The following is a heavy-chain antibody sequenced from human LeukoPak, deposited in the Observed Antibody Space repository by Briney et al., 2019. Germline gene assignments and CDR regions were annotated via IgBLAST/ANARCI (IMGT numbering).Heavy chain of an antibody. D-gene: IGHD1-26*01. CDR1: GFSFSRFG. CDR2: VQHDGNNK. V-gene: IGHV3-30*02. CDR3: AKGSGWEMSYYYYYMDV. J-gene: IGHJ6*03. Sequence: GGSLRLSCVASGFSFSRFGMHWVRQAPGKGLQWVAFVQHDGNNKVYGDFVKGRFTISRDNSKNTLYLQLNTLRAEDTAVYYCAKGSGWEMSYYYYYMDVWGKGTTVTISS.